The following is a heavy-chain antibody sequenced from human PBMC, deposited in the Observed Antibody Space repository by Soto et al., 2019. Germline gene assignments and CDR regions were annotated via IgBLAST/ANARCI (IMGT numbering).Heavy chain of an antibody. CDR3: ARDSSGWYGFDY. J-gene: IGHJ4*01. D-gene: IGHD6-19*01. CDR2: IYWDDDK. CDR1: GFSLSTRGVG. V-gene: IGHV2-5*02. Sequence: QITLNESGPTLVKPTQTLTLTCTFSGFSLSTRGVGVGWIRQPPGKALEWLALIYWDDDKRYSPSLKSRLTITKDTSKNQVVLTMTNVDPVDTATYYCARDSSGWYGFDYWGHGTLVTVSS.